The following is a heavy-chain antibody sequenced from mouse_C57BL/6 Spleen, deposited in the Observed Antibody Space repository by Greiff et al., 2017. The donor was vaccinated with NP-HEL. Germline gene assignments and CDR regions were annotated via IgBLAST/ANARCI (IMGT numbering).Heavy chain of an antibody. Sequence: EVKLMESGGGLVKPGGSLKLSCAASGFTFSSYAMSWVRQTPEKRLEWVATISDGGSYTYYPDNVKGRFTISRDNAKNNLYLQMSHLKSEDTAMYYCARDIYYDTWFAYWGQGTLVTVSA. J-gene: IGHJ3*01. CDR1: GFTFSSYA. V-gene: IGHV5-4*01. CDR2: ISDGGSYT. D-gene: IGHD2-4*01. CDR3: ARDIYYDTWFAY.